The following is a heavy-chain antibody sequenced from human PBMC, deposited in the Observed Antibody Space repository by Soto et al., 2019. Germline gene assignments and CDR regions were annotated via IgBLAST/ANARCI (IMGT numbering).Heavy chain of an antibody. J-gene: IGHJ6*02. Sequence: EVQLVESGGGLVKPGGSLRLSCAASGFTFSSYSMNWVRQAPGKGLEWVSSISSSSGYIYYADSVKGRFIISRDNAKNSLYLQMNSLRAEDTAVYYCAWADAPNYYQYYGMDVWGQGTTVTVSS. CDR2: ISSSSGYI. CDR3: AWADAPNYYQYYGMDV. V-gene: IGHV3-21*01. CDR1: GFTFSSYS.